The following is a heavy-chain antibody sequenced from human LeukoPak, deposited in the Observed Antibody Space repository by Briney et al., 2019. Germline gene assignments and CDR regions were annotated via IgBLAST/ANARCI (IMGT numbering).Heavy chain of an antibody. Sequence: PGGSLRLSCAASGFTFSSYAMSWVRQAPGKGLEWASAISGSGGSTYYADSVKGRFTISRDNSKNTLYLQMNSLRAEDTAVYYCAKAPLMITFGGVIVIPRFDYWGQGTLVTVSS. D-gene: IGHD3-16*02. CDR2: ISGSGGST. CDR1: GFTFSSYA. J-gene: IGHJ4*02. CDR3: AKAPLMITFGGVIVIPRFDY. V-gene: IGHV3-23*01.